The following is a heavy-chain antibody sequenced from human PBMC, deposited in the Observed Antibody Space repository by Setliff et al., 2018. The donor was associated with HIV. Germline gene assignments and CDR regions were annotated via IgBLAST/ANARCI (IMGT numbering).Heavy chain of an antibody. Sequence: KPSETLSLTCTVSGGSISSHYWSWIRQPPGKGLEWIGYIYYSGSTNYNPSLKSRVTISVDTSKNQFSLKLSSVTAADTAVYYCARELRVTGIYYYYYMDVWGKGTTVTSP. CDR3: ARELRVTGIYYYYYMDV. CDR1: GGSISSHY. J-gene: IGHJ6*03. V-gene: IGHV4-59*11. D-gene: IGHD4-4*01. CDR2: IYYSGST.